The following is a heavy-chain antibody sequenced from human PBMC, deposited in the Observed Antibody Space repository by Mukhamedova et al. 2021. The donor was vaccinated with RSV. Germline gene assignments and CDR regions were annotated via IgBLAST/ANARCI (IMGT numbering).Heavy chain of an antibody. J-gene: IGHJ4*02. CDR2: ISGSGGST. Sequence: GLEWVSAISGSGGSTYYADSVKGRFTISRDNSKNTLYLQMNSLRAEDTAVYYCAKGQLPITGYYFDYWGQGTLVTVSS. D-gene: IGHD1-14*01. CDR3: AKGQLPITGYYFDY. V-gene: IGHV3-23*01.